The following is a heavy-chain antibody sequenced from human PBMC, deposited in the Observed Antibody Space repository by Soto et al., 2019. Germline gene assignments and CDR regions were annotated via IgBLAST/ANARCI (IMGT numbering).Heavy chain of an antibody. J-gene: IGHJ4*02. CDR3: ARGRYGDY. D-gene: IGHD1-1*01. CDR1: GVTFSSYA. CDR2: ISAHNGNT. Sequence: ASVKVSCKASGVTFSSYAISWVRQAPGQGLEWMGWISAHNGNTDYAQKLQGRVIVTRDTSTSTAYMELRSLISDDTAVYYCARGRYGDYWGQGALVTVSS. V-gene: IGHV1-18*01.